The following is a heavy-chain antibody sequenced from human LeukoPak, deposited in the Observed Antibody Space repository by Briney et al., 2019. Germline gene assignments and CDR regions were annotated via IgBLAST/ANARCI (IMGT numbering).Heavy chain of an antibody. CDR2: IQHTGST. Sequence: SETLSLTCTVSGGSMSDYYWHWIRQPPGKGPEWIGYIQHTGSTNYNRSLKSRVTISVDTSKNQFSLKLSSVTAADTAVYFCACGSSTAYVDYWGQGTLVTVSS. CDR1: GGSMSDYY. CDR3: ACGSSTAYVDY. V-gene: IGHV4-4*09. J-gene: IGHJ4*02. D-gene: IGHD2-2*01.